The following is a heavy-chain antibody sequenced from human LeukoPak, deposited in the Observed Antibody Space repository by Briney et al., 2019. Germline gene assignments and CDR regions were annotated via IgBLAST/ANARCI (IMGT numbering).Heavy chain of an antibody. V-gene: IGHV1-46*01. CDR2: INPSGGST. J-gene: IGHJ4*02. CDR3: ARVASYDSSGYGQYYFDY. Sequence: ASVKVSCKASGYTFTSYYMHWARQAPGQGLEWMGIINPSGGSTSYAQKFQGRVTMTRDTSTSTVYMELSSLRSEDTAVYYCARVASYDSSGYGQYYFDYWGQGTLVTVSS. CDR1: GYTFTSYY. D-gene: IGHD3-22*01.